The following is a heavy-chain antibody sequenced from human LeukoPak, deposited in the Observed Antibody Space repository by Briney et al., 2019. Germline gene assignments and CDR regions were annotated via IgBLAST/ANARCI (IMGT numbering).Heavy chain of an antibody. Sequence: PGGSLRLSCAASGFTVSNNYMNWVRQAPGKGLEWVSAIHRDETTHYADPVKGRFTISRDNSKNTLFLQMTDLRAEDTAVYYCARDYYGSGSYQFDYWGQGTLVTVSS. D-gene: IGHD3-10*01. CDR3: ARDYYGSGSYQFDY. CDR1: GFTVSNNY. CDR2: IHRDETT. V-gene: IGHV3-66*01. J-gene: IGHJ4*02.